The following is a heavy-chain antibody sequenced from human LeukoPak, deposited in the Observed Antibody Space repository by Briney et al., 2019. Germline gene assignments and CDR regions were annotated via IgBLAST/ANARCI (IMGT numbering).Heavy chain of an antibody. D-gene: IGHD2-21*02. V-gene: IGHV5-51*01. CDR3: AIPPGYCGNDCSFDH. Sequence: GGSLRLSCEGSGYSFSNYWIGWVRQMPGKGLEWMGIIYPGDYETRYSPSFQGLVTISVDKSISTAYLQWSSLKASDTAMYYCAIPPGYCGNDCSFDHWGQGTLVTVSS. J-gene: IGHJ4*02. CDR1: GYSFSNYW. CDR2: IYPGDYET.